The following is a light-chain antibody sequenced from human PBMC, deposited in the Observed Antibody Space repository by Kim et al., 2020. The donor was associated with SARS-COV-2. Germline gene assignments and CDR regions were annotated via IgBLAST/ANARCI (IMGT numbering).Light chain of an antibody. V-gene: IGLV3-19*01. CDR1: SLRNYS. CDR2: GKN. Sequence: VAVETTIRTKCQGNSLRNYSASWYQQTPGQAAVVIFYGKNNRPSGIPERFSGSSSRNTASLTIAGTQAEDEGDYYCNSRDSSGVVFGGGTRVTVL. CDR3: NSRDSSGVV. J-gene: IGLJ2*01.